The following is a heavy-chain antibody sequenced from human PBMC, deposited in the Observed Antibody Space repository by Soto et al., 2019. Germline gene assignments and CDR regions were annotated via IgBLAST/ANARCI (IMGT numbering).Heavy chain of an antibody. CDR3: ARLGGSSPPRGAETQRYYYYYYGMDV. Sequence: GESLKISCKGSGYSFTSYWISWVRQMPGKGLEWMGRIDPSDSYTNYSPSFQGHVTISADKSISTAYLQWSSLKASDTAMYYCARLGGSSPPRGAETQRYYYYYYGMDVWGQGTTVTVSS. J-gene: IGHJ6*02. D-gene: IGHD2-2*01. V-gene: IGHV5-10-1*01. CDR1: GYSFTSYW. CDR2: IDPSDSYT.